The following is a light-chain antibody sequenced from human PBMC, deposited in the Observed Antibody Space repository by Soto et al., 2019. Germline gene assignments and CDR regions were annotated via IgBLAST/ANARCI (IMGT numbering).Light chain of an antibody. CDR2: GAS. CDR3: QQYSDSPPT. V-gene: IGKV3-20*01. Sequence: IVLTQSPGTLSLSPGDRATLSCRASQRVSSRYLAWSQQKPGQAPSLLIFGASNRATGIPDRFSGSGSGTDFNFTIGRLEPEDFAMYYCQQYSDSPPTFGQGTKVEIK. CDR1: QRVSSRY. J-gene: IGKJ1*01.